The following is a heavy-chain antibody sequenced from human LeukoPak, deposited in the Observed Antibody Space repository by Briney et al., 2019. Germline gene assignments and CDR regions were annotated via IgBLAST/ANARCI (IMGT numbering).Heavy chain of an antibody. V-gene: IGHV3-33*06. CDR1: GFTFSSYG. CDR2: IWYDGSNK. J-gene: IGHJ6*02. D-gene: IGHD3-22*01. CDR3: AKDYYDSSGYYNYGMDV. Sequence: GRSLRLSCAASGFTFSSYGMHWVRQAPGKGLEWVAVIWYDGSNKYYADSVKGRFTISRDNSKNTLYLQMNSLRAEDTAVYYCAKDYYDSSGYYNYGMDVWGQGTTVTVSS.